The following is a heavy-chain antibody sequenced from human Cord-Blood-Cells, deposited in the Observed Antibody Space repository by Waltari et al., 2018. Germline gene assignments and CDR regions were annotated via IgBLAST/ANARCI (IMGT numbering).Heavy chain of an antibody. D-gene: IGHD1-26*01. J-gene: IGHJ4*02. CDR2: NSAYNGKT. V-gene: IGHV1-18*04. CDR3: ARCMTGGWELLFDY. Sequence: QVQLVQSGAEVKKPGASVKVSCKASGYTFTSYGISWVRQAPGQGLEWMGWNSAYNGKTNYAQTLEGEITMTTDTSTSRAYMELRSLRSDDTAVYYCARCMTGGWELLFDYWGQGTLVTVSS. CDR1: GYTFTSYG.